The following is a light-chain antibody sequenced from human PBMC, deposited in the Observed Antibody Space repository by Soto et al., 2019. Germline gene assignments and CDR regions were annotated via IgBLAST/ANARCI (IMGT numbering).Light chain of an antibody. V-gene: IGKV3-20*01. Sequence: EIVLTQSPGALALSPGERSSLSCGANQSISGNYLAWYQQKPGQAPRLLIYGASNRATGIPERFSGSGSGTDFTLTISRLEPQDSAMYYCQQYVISVTFGQGTRLEIK. J-gene: IGKJ5*01. CDR2: GAS. CDR3: QQYVISVT. CDR1: QSISGNY.